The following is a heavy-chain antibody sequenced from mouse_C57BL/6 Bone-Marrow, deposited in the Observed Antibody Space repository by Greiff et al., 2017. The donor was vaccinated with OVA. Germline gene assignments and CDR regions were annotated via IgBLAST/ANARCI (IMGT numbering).Heavy chain of an antibody. J-gene: IGHJ3*01. Sequence: VQLQQPGAELVKPGASVKLSCKASGYTFTSYWMHWVKQRPGQGLEWIGMIHPNSGSTNYNEKFKSKATLTVDKSSSTAYMQLSSLTSEDSAVYYCARGHGNYVLFAYWGQGTLVTVSA. CDR2: IHPNSGST. CDR3: ARGHGNYVLFAY. D-gene: IGHD2-1*01. V-gene: IGHV1-64*01. CDR1: GYTFTSYW.